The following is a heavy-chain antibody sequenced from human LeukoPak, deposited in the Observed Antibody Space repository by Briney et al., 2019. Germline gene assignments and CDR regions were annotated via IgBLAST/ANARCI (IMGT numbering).Heavy chain of an antibody. J-gene: IGHJ4*02. V-gene: IGHV3-7*01. CDR3: AKLLGTATTYDY. CDR1: GFTFSGNW. Sequence: GGSLTLSCEASGFTFSGNWMSWVRQAPGKGLEWVASINPDGSQKLYVDSVKGRFTISRDNTKGSLYLQMNSLGAEDTAMYYCAKLLGTATTYDYWGQGTRVTVSS. CDR2: INPDGSQK. D-gene: IGHD5-24*01.